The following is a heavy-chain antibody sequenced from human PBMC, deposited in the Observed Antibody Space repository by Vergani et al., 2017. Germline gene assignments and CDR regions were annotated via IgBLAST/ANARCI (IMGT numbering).Heavy chain of an antibody. D-gene: IGHD2-2*01. J-gene: IGHJ6*03. V-gene: IGHV4-30-2*01. CDR1: GGSISSGGYS. Sequence: QLQLQESGSGLVKPSQTLSLTCAVSGGSISSGGYSRSWIRQPPGKGLEWIGYIYYSGSTYYNPSLKSRVTISVDRSKNQFSLKLSSVTAADTAVYCCARAQPYCSSSGWYNYCCYCYMDVWGKGTAVTVSS. CDR3: ARAQPYCSSSGWYNYCCYCYMDV. CDR2: IYYSGST.